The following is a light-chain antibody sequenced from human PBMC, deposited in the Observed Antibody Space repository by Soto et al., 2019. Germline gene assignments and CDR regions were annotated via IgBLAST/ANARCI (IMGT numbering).Light chain of an antibody. V-gene: IGLV2-14*03. CDR1: SSDVGGYNY. CDR3: SSYTSRSTVV. J-gene: IGLJ7*01. Sequence: QSALTQPASVSGSRGQSITISCTGTSSDVGGYNYVSWYQQHPGKAPKLIIYNFLNRPSGVSNRFSGSKSGTTASLTISGLQAEDEADYYCSSYTSRSTVVFGGGTQLTVL. CDR2: NFL.